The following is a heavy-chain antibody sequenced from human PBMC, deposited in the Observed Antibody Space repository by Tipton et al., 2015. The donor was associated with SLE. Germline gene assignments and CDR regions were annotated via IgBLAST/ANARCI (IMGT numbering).Heavy chain of an antibody. CDR2: IYYRGST. CDR3: ARGQSDFWGASPFDY. V-gene: IGHV4-59*01. Sequence: TLSFTCTVSGGSISSYYWSWIRQPPGKGLEWIGYIYYRGSTNYNPSLKSRVTMSLDTSKNQFSLKLSSVTTADTAMYYCARGQSDFWGASPFDYWGQGTLVTVSS. D-gene: IGHD3-3*01. J-gene: IGHJ4*02. CDR1: GGSISSYY.